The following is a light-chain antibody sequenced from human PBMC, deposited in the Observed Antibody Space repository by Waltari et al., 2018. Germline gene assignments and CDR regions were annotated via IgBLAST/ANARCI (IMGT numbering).Light chain of an antibody. CDR2: QDS. V-gene: IGLV3-1*01. Sequence: SYELTQSASVSVSPGQTASITCSGDKSGDKYASWYQQKPGQSPVLVMYQDSKRPSGIPERFSGSNSGNTATLTISGTQAMDEADYYCQAWDSSTGIFGGGTKLTVL. CDR3: QAWDSSTGI. CDR1: KSGDKY. J-gene: IGLJ2*01.